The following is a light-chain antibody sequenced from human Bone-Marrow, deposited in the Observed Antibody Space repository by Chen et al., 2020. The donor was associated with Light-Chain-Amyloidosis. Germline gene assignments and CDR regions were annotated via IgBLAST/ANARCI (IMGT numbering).Light chain of an antibody. Sequence: LTQSPGTLSLSPGQTATLFCRAGQRVTTSSFAWYQLRPGQATRLLIFSSSRRATGIPERFRGSGSGTDFTLTIDRLEPEDSALYFCHQYGSSPWTFGQGTRVEI. CDR3: HQYGSSPWT. CDR1: QRVTTSS. V-gene: IGKV3-20*01. CDR2: SSS. J-gene: IGKJ1*01.